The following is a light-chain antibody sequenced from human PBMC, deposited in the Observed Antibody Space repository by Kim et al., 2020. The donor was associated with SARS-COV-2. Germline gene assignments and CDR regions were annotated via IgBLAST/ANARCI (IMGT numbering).Light chain of an antibody. CDR1: SRGSYY. CDR2: GKN. CDR3: NSRDSNDNVV. V-gene: IGLV3-19*01. Sequence: VALGQTVRITCQGESRGSYYATWYQQKPGPAPILVIYGKNNRPSGIPDRFSGSSSGNTASLTITGTQAGDEADYYCNSRDSNDNVVFGGGTQLTVL. J-gene: IGLJ2*01.